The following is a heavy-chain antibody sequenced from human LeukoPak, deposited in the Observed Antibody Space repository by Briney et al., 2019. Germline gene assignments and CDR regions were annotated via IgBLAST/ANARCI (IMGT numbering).Heavy chain of an antibody. J-gene: IGHJ6*03. Sequence: SETLSLTCTVSGGSISSYYWSWIRQPAGKGLEWIGRIYTSGSTNYNPSLKSRVTMSVDTSKNQFSLKLSSVTAADTAVYYCARAVGAGSFQTYYYYMDVWGKGTTVTVSS. D-gene: IGHD3-10*01. V-gene: IGHV4-4*07. CDR1: GGSISSYY. CDR2: IYTSGST. CDR3: ARAVGAGSFQTYYYYMDV.